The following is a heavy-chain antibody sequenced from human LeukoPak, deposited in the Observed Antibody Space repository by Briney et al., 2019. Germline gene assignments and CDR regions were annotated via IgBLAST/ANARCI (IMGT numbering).Heavy chain of an antibody. D-gene: IGHD1-26*01. V-gene: IGHV3-7*01. J-gene: IGHJ4*02. CDR3: ARYSGTYYASSFDY. CDR1: GFTFTSYW. CDR2: IKEDGSEK. Sequence: GGSLGLSCAASGFTFTSYWMTWVRQAPGKVLEWVANIKEDGSEKYYVDSVKGRFTISRDNAKNSLYLQMNSLRAEDTAVYYCARYSGTYYASSFDYWGQGTLVTVSS.